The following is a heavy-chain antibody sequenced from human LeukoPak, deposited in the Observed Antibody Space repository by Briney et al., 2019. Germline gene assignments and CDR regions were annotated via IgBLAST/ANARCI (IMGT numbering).Heavy chain of an antibody. D-gene: IGHD3-22*01. CDR1: GYTFTSYG. V-gene: IGHV1-18*01. CDR3: AAYINYYDSSGYCY. CDR2: ISAYNGNT. J-gene: IGHJ4*02. Sequence: ASVKVSCKASGYTFTSYGISWVRQAPGQGLEWMGWISAYNGNTNYAQKLQGRVTMTTDTSTSTAYMELRSLRSDDTAVYYCAAYINYYDSSGYCYWGQGTLVSVSS.